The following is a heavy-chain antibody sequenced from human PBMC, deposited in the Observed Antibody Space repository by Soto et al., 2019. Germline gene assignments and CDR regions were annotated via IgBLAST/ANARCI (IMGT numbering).Heavy chain of an antibody. J-gene: IGHJ4*02. CDR3: ARGKHGLDH. V-gene: IGHV3-30-3*01. D-gene: IGHD2-8*01. CDR2: VSNDGRNK. CDR1: GFTFSSYA. Sequence: QVQLLESGGGVVQPGRSLRLSCAASGFTFSSYAMHWVRQPPGKGLEWVAVVSNDGRNKFYADSVRGRFIISRDNSKNTLYLEMDSLRVEDTAVFYCARGKHGLDHWGQGSLVLGSS.